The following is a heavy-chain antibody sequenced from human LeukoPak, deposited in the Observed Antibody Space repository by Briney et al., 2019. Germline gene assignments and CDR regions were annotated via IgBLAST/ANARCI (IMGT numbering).Heavy chain of an antibody. Sequence: PGGSLRLSCVASGVTFSSYAMSWVRQAPGEGLGWVSAIGGSGGSTYYADSVKGRFTISRDNAKNSLYLQMNSLRAEDTAVYYCARIAYYYDSSGYLIDYWGQGTLVTVSS. D-gene: IGHD3-22*01. CDR1: GVTFSSYA. CDR3: ARIAYYYDSSGYLIDY. CDR2: IGGSGGST. J-gene: IGHJ4*02. V-gene: IGHV3-23*01.